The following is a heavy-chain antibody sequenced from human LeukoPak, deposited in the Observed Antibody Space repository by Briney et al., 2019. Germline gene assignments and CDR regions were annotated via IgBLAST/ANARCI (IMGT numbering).Heavy chain of an antibody. CDR2: IIPIFGTA. Sequence: SVKVSCKASGGTFSSYAISWVRQAPGQGLEWMGGIIPIFGTANYAQKFQGRVTITADESTSTAYMELSSLRSEDTAVYYCARVGVGAKVAFDIWGQGTMVTVSS. J-gene: IGHJ3*02. CDR1: GGTFSSYA. CDR3: ARVGVGAKVAFDI. V-gene: IGHV1-69*13. D-gene: IGHD1-26*01.